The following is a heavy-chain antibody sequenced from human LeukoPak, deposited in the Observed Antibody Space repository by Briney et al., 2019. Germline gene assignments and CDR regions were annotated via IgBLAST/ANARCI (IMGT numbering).Heavy chain of an antibody. Sequence: PSETLSLTCAVYGGSFSGYYWSWIRQPPGKGLEWIGEINHSGSTNYNPSLKSRVTISVDTSKNQFSLKLSSVTAADTAVYYCARGGARYFDWSTRNWFVPWGQGTLVTVSS. CDR1: GGSFSGYY. D-gene: IGHD3-9*01. V-gene: IGHV4-34*01. CDR2: INHSGST. CDR3: ARGGARYFDWSTRNWFVP. J-gene: IGHJ5*02.